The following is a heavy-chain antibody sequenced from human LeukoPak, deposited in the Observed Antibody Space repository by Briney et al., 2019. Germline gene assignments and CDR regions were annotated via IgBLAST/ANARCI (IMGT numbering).Heavy chain of an antibody. J-gene: IGHJ4*02. D-gene: IGHD6-13*01. CDR3: AKDPLAAGQYYFDY. Sequence: AGGSLRLSCAASGFTFSSYGMHWVRQAPGKGLEWVAFIRYDGSNKYYADSVKGRFTISRDNSKNTLYLQMNSLRAEDTAVYYCAKDPLAAGQYYFDYWGQGTLVTVSS. CDR1: GFTFSSYG. CDR2: IRYDGSNK. V-gene: IGHV3-30*02.